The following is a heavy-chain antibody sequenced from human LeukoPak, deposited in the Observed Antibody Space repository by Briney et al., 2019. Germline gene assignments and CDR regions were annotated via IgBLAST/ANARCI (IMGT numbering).Heavy chain of an antibody. J-gene: IGHJ4*02. CDR2: ISYDGSNK. CDR3: ARVSVGSN. V-gene: IGHV3-30-3*01. D-gene: IGHD2/OR15-2a*01. Sequence: GGSLRLSCAASGFTVSNNYMTWVRQPPWKGLEWVAVISYDGSNKYYADSVKGRFTISRDNSKNTLYLQMNSLRAEDTAVYYCARVSVGSNWGQGTLVTVSS. CDR1: GFTVSNNY.